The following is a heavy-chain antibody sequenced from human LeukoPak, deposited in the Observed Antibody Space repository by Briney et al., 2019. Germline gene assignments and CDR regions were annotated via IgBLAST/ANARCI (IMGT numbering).Heavy chain of an antibody. CDR1: GFTFDDYA. V-gene: IGHV3-9*01. CDR2: ISWNSGSI. D-gene: IGHD6-13*01. Sequence: PGGSLRLSCAASGFTFDDYAMHWVRQAPGKGLEWVSGISWNSGSIGYADSVKGRFTISRDNAKNSLYLQMNSLRAEDTALYYCAKDSGIAAGTLDYWGQGTLVTVSS. CDR3: AKDSGIAAGTLDY. J-gene: IGHJ4*02.